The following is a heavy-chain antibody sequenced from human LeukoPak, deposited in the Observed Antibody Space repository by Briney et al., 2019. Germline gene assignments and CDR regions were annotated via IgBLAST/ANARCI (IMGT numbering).Heavy chain of an antibody. CDR1: GGSISSSSYY. CDR3: ARNGVGFDWSQTTYYYYGMDV. J-gene: IGHJ6*02. V-gene: IGHV4-39*01. Sequence: SETLSLTCTVSGGSISSSSYYWGWIRQPPGKGLEWIGSIYYSGSTYYNPSLKSRVTISVDTSKNQFSLKLSSVTAADTAVYYCARNGVGFDWSQTTYYYYGMDVWGQGTTVTVSS. D-gene: IGHD3-9*01. CDR2: IYYSGST.